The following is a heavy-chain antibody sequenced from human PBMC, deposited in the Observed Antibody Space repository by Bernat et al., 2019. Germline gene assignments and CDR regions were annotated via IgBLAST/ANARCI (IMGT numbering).Heavy chain of an antibody. Sequence: EVQLVESGGGLVKPGGSLRLSCAASGFTFSSYSMNWVRQAPGKGLEWVSYISSSSSYIYYADSVKGRFTISRDNAKNSLYLQMNSLRAEDTAVYYCARENTGYSSGAVDYWGQGTLVTVSS. D-gene: IGHD6-19*01. CDR3: ARENTGYSSGAVDY. CDR2: ISSSSSYI. CDR1: GFTFSSYS. V-gene: IGHV3-21*05. J-gene: IGHJ4*02.